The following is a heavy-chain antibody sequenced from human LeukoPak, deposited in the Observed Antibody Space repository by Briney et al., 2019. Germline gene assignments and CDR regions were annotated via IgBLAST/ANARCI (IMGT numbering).Heavy chain of an antibody. CDR3: AKDPGYSSGWYFDY. Sequence: GGPLRLSCAASGFTFSSYAMSWVRQAPGKGLEWVSAISGSGGSTYYADSVKGRFTISRDNSKNTLYLQMNSLRAEDTAVYYCAKDPGYSSGWYFDYWGQGTLVTVSS. D-gene: IGHD6-19*01. V-gene: IGHV3-23*01. J-gene: IGHJ4*02. CDR1: GFTFSSYA. CDR2: ISGSGGST.